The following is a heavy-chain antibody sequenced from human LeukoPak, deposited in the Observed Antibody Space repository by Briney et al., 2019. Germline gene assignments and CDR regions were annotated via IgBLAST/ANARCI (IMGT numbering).Heavy chain of an antibody. Sequence: PGGSLRLSCAASGFTFSSYAMHWVHQAPGKGLEWVAVISYDGSNKYYADSVKGRFTFSRDNSKNTLYLQMNSLRAEDTAVYYCASCGGDCSSEYFQHWGQGTLVTVSS. CDR2: ISYDGSNK. CDR1: GFTFSSYA. V-gene: IGHV3-30-3*01. CDR3: ASCGGDCSSEYFQH. D-gene: IGHD2-21*02. J-gene: IGHJ1*01.